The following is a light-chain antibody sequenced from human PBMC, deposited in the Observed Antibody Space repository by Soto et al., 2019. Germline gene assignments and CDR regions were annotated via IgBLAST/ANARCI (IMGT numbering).Light chain of an antibody. CDR1: QSISSW. CDR2: KAS. J-gene: IGKJ1*01. V-gene: IGKV1-5*03. CDR3: QQYQSYWT. Sequence: DIKMTQSPSTLSASVGDRVTITCRASQSISSWLAWYQQKPGKAPNLLIYKASSLESGVPSRFSGSGSGTEFTLTISSLQPDDFATYYCQQYQSYWTFGQGTKVEIK.